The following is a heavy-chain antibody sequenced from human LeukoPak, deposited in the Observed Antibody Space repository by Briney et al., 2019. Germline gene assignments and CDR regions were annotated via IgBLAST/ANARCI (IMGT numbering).Heavy chain of an antibody. CDR1: GASISTSY. J-gene: IGHJ4*02. V-gene: IGHV4-4*07. D-gene: IGHD6-13*01. Sequence: PSETLSLTCTVSGASISTSYLSWIRQPAGRGLEWIGRIYNSGITNYNPSLKSRVTMSVDTPKSQFSLKLSSVTAADTAVYYCAKEGAAPGPDFDYWGQGILVTVSS. CDR3: AKEGAAPGPDFDY. CDR2: IYNSGIT.